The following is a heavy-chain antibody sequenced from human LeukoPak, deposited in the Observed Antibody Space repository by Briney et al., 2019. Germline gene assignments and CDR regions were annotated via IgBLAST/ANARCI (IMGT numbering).Heavy chain of an antibody. Sequence: GGSLGLSCAASGFTFSDYYMSWIRQAPGKGLEWVSYISSSGSTIYYADSVKGRFTISRDNAKNSLYLQMNSLRAEDTAVYYCARPNVYSSSWYYFDYWGQGTLVTVSS. J-gene: IGHJ4*02. CDR3: ARPNVYSSSWYYFDY. V-gene: IGHV3-11*01. D-gene: IGHD6-13*01. CDR1: GFTFSDYY. CDR2: ISSSGSTI.